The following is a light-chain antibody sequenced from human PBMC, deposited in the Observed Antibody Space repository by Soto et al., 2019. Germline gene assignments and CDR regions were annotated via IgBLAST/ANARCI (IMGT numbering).Light chain of an antibody. CDR1: SSNIGAGYD. V-gene: IGLV1-40*01. CDR2: GNT. Sequence: QSVLTQPPSVSGAPGQRVTISCTGSSSNIGAGYDVHWYQQLPGTAPKLLIYGNTNRPSGVPDRFSGSKSGTSASLAITGLQAEDEADYYCQSSDTSLSDDVVFGGGTKVTVL. CDR3: QSSDTSLSDDVV. J-gene: IGLJ2*01.